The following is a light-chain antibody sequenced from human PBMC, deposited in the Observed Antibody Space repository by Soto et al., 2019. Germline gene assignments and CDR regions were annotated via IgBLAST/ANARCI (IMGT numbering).Light chain of an antibody. CDR3: SSYTTSTSFIL. J-gene: IGLJ2*01. CDR2: EVS. V-gene: IGLV2-14*01. Sequence: QSALTQPASVSGSPGQSITISCTGTSSGIGNYDFVSWYQQVPGTAPKAMIYEVSSRPSGVSNRFSGSKSGNTASLTISGLQAEDEAYYYCSSYTTSTSFILFGGWTKLTVL. CDR1: SSGIGNYDF.